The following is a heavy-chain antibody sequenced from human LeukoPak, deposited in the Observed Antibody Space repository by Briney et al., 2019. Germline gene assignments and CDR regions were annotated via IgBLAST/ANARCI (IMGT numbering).Heavy chain of an antibody. Sequence: GGSLRLSCAASGFTFSSYGMHWVRQAPGKGLEWVAVIWYDGSNKYYADSVKGRFTISRDNSKNTLYLQMNSLRAEDTAVYYCAKTQVPGTYYFDYWGQGTLVTVSS. D-gene: IGHD3-10*01. J-gene: IGHJ4*02. V-gene: IGHV3-33*06. CDR1: GFTFSSYG. CDR3: AKTQVPGTYYFDY. CDR2: IWYDGSNK.